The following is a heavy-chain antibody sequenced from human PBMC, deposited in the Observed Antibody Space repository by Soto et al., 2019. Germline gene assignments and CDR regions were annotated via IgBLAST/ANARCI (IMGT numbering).Heavy chain of an antibody. CDR2: IYYSGST. V-gene: IGHV4-39*01. Sequence: SETLSLTSTVSGGYIRSSSYYWGWIRQPPGKGLEWIGSIYYSGSTYYNPSLKSRVTISVDTSKNQFSLKLSPVTAADTAVYYCARHSEWEYSLEYFQHWGQGTLVTVSS. J-gene: IGHJ1*01. CDR3: ARHSEWEYSLEYFQH. CDR1: GGYIRSSSYY. D-gene: IGHD1-26*01.